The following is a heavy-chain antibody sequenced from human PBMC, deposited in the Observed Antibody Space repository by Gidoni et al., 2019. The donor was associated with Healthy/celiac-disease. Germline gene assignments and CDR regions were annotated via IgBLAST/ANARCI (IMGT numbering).Heavy chain of an antibody. D-gene: IGHD3-22*01. CDR1: GIPFSTNY. CDR2: IYSGGST. J-gene: IGHJ2*01. Sequence: EVQLVESGGGLVQPGGSLRLPCSTSGIPFSTNYISWVRQAPGKGLEWVAVIYSGGSTYSADSVKGRFTSSRDNSKNTLYLQIISLRGQDTAEYDCERGHYYDSSGPYRYFDLWGRGTLVTVSS. CDR3: ERGHYYDSSGPYRYFDL. V-gene: IGHV3-66*01.